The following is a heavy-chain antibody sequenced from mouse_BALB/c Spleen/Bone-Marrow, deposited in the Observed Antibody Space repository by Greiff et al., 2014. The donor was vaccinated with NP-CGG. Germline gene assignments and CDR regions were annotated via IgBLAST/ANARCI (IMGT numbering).Heavy chain of an antibody. CDR1: GYTFTSSW. CDR2: IHPNSGNT. V-gene: IGHV1S130*01. CDR3: ARGFTTPDY. D-gene: IGHD1-1*01. J-gene: IGHJ2*01. Sequence: GSVLVRPGASVKLSCKASGYTFTSSWMHWTKQRPGQGLEWIGEIHPNSGNTNYNEKFKGKATLTVDTSSSTAYVDLSSLTSEDSAVYYCARGFTTPDYWGQGTTLTVSS.